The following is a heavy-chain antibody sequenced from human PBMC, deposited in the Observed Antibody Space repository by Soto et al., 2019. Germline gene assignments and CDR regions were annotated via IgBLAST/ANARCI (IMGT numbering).Heavy chain of an antibody. V-gene: IGHV3-23*01. J-gene: IGHJ4*02. CDR3: ARGTATTRWIFDC. CDR1: GFTLSTYG. D-gene: IGHD4-4*01. Sequence: GGSLRLSCAASGFTLSTYGMTWVRQAPGKGLEWVSAIRSDSSTMYEDSVKGRLTISRDNSNNTLYLQMNSLRAEDTAVYYCARGTATTRWIFDCWGQGTLVTVSS. CDR2: IRSDSST.